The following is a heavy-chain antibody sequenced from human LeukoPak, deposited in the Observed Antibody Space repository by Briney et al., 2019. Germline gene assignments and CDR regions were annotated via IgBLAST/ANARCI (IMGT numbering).Heavy chain of an antibody. CDR2: IYYSGST. V-gene: IGHV4-59*11. J-gene: IGHJ6*03. CDR3: ARGARYYYYMDV. CDR1: GGSISSHY. Sequence: SETLSLTCTVSGGSISSHYWSWIRQPPGKGLEWIGYIYYSGSTSYNPSLKSRVTISVDTSKNQFSLKLSSVTAADTAVYYCARGARYYYYMDVWGKGTTVTVSS.